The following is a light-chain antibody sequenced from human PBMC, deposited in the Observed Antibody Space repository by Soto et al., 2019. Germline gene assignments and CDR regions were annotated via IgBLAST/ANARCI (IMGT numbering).Light chain of an antibody. J-gene: IGKJ5*01. CDR2: LGS. CDR1: QSLLHSNGYTY. V-gene: IGKV2-28*01. CDR3: MQALQSPTIT. Sequence: DIVMNQSPLSLHVTPGEPASISCRSSQSLLHSNGYTYLDWYLQKPGQSPQLLTYLGSNRASGVPDRFSGSGSGTDFTLKISRVEAEDVGVYYCMQALQSPTITFGQGTRLEIK.